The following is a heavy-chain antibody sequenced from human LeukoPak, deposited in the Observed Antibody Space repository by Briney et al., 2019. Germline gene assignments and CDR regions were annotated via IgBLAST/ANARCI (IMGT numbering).Heavy chain of an antibody. V-gene: IGHV1-2*02. D-gene: IGHD6-6*01. Sequence: ASVTVSFTASGYTFTGYYMHWVRQAPGQGLEWMGWINPNSGGTNYAQKFQGRVTMTRDTSISTAYMELSRLRSDDTAVYYCAREWGEDSSSSTAPDTFDIWGQGTMVTVSS. CDR2: INPNSGGT. J-gene: IGHJ3*02. CDR1: GYTFTGYY. CDR3: AREWGEDSSSSTAPDTFDI.